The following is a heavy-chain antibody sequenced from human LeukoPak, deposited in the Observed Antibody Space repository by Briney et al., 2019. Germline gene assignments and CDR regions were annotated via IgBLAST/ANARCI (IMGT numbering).Heavy chain of an antibody. Sequence: GASVKVSCKASGYTFISYGISWVRQAPGQGLEWMGWISAYNGNTNYAQKLQGRVTMTTDTSTSTAYMELRSLRSDDTAVYYCARDDYYYDSSGYYFFDYWGQGTLVTVSS. D-gene: IGHD3-22*01. CDR1: GYTFISYG. J-gene: IGHJ4*02. V-gene: IGHV1-18*01. CDR2: ISAYNGNT. CDR3: ARDDYYYDSSGYYFFDY.